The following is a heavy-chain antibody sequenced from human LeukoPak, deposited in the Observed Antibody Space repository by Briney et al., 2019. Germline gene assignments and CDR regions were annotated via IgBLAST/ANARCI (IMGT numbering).Heavy chain of an antibody. CDR3: AREPIRYMDV. J-gene: IGHJ6*03. V-gene: IGHV4-39*02. CDR1: GGSISSSSYY. D-gene: IGHD1-14*01. CDR2: IYYSGST. Sequence: SETLSLTCTVSGGSISSSSYYWGWIRQPPGKGLEWIGSIYYSGSTYYNPSLKSRVTISVDTSKSRFSLKLSSVTAADTAVYYCAREPIRYMDVWGKGTTVTVSS.